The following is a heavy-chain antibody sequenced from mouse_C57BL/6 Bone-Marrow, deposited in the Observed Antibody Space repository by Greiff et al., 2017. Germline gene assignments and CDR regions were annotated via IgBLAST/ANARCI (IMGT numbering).Heavy chain of an antibody. V-gene: IGHV1-55*01. CDR2: IYPGSGST. CDR3: ARDYGSSYGY. CDR1: GYTFTSYW. Sequence: VQLQQPGAELVKPGASVKMSCTASGYTFTSYWITWVKQRPGQGLEWIGDIYPGSGSTNYNEKFKSKATLTVDKSSSTAYMQLSSLTSEDSAVYYWARDYGSSYGYWGQGTTLTVSS. J-gene: IGHJ2*01. D-gene: IGHD1-1*01.